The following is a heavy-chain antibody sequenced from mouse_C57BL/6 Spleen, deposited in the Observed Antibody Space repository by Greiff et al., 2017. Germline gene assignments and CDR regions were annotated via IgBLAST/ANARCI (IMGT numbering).Heavy chain of an antibody. D-gene: IGHD3-2*02. CDR1: GYTFTSYW. Sequence: VQLQQPGAELVKPGASVKMSCKASGYTFTSYWITWVKQRPGQGLEWIGDIYPGSGSTKYNEKFQSKATLTVDTSSSTAFMQLSSLTSEDSAVYCCGRSGGSGYGFAYWGQGTLVTVSA. J-gene: IGHJ3*01. CDR3: GRSGGSGYGFAY. CDR2: IYPGSGST. V-gene: IGHV1-55*01.